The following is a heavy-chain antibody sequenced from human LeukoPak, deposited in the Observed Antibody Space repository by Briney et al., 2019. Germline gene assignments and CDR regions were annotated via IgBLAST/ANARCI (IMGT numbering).Heavy chain of an antibody. Sequence: SETLSLTCTVSGGSISSYYWSWIRQPPGKGLEWIGYIYYSGSTNYNPSLKSRVTISVDTSKNQFSLKLSSVTAADTAVYYCARQQGYYYGMDVWGQWTTVTVSS. CDR3: ARQQGYYYGMDV. CDR2: IYYSGST. J-gene: IGHJ6*02. V-gene: IGHV4-59*08. CDR1: GGSISSYY.